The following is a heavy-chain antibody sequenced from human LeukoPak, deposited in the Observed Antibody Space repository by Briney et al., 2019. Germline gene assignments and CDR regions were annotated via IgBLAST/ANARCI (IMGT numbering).Heavy chain of an antibody. CDR3: ARDAYYYDSSGYSPYFDY. Sequence: PSQTLSLTCTVSGGSISSGDYYWSWIRQPPGKGLEWIGYIYYSGSTYYNPSLKSRVTISSDTSKNQFSLKLSSVTAARTAVYYCARDAYYYDSSGYSPYFDYWGQGTLVTVSS. CDR2: IYYSGST. J-gene: IGHJ4*02. V-gene: IGHV4-30-4*08. D-gene: IGHD3-22*01. CDR1: GGSISSGDYY.